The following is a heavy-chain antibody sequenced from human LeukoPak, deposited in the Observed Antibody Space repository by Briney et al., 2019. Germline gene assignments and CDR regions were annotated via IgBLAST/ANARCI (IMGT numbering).Heavy chain of an antibody. CDR1: GFTFTNSW. Sequence: GGSLRLSCTASGFTFTNSWMHWVRQAPGKGLVWVSRISGDGTKTTYADSVKGRFTISRDNARNTLHLQMNSLTAEDTAIYYCARDPGVRGVYSNYFDPWGQGTLVTVSS. V-gene: IGHV3-74*01. D-gene: IGHD3-10*01. J-gene: IGHJ5*02. CDR3: ARDPGVRGVYSNYFDP. CDR2: ISGDGTKT.